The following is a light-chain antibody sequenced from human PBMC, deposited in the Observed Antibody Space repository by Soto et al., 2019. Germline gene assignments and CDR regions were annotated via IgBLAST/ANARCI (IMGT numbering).Light chain of an antibody. CDR3: ATWDDSLNAWV. J-gene: IGLJ3*02. Sequence: QLVLTQPPSVSEAPRQSVTISCSGSNSNIGNNAVNWYQQLPGKAPKLLIFYDDLLPSGVSDRFSGSRSDTSASLAISGLQSEDEADYYCATWDDSLNAWVFGGGTKVTVL. CDR2: YDD. CDR1: NSNIGNNA. V-gene: IGLV1-36*01.